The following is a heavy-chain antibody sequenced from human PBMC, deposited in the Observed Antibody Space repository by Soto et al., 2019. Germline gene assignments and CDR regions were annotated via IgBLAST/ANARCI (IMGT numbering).Heavy chain of an antibody. D-gene: IGHD4-4*01. CDR2: IYYSGST. CDR3: ARDLGYSNHNPYFDY. J-gene: IGHJ4*02. CDR1: GGSISSYY. V-gene: IGHV4-59*12. Sequence: SETLSLTCTVSGGSISSYYWSWIRQPPGKGLEWIGYIYYSGSTNYNPSLKSRVTISVDTSKNQFSLKLSSVTAADTAVYYCARDLGYSNHNPYFDYWGQGSLVTVSS.